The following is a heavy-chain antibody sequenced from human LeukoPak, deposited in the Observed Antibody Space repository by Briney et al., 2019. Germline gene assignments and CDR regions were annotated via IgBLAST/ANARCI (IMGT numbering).Heavy chain of an antibody. CDR2: IYYSGST. CDR3: ARQTFYDFSRRAFDI. CDR1: GGSFSMSDYC. V-gene: IGHV4-39*01. Sequence: PPESLSLTCTVSGGSFSMSDYCWGWLRQPPGKGLEWIGIIYYSGSTYYNPSLKSRVSISVDTSKNTFFVQPTSEIAADTALYYCARQTFYDFSRRAFDIWGQGTLVTVSS. J-gene: IGHJ3*02. D-gene: IGHD3-3*01.